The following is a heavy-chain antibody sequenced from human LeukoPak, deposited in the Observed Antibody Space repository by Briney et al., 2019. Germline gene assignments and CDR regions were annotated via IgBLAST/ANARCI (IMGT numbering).Heavy chain of an antibody. CDR2: ISGSGGST. J-gene: IGHJ4*02. Sequence: GGSLRLSCAASGFTFSSYGMHWVRQAPGKGLEWVSAISGSGGSTYYADSVKGRFTISRDNSKNTLYLQMNSLRAEDTAVYYCAKASAMIVVVSKHFDYWGQGTLVTVSS. V-gene: IGHV3-23*01. CDR3: AKASAMIVVVSKHFDY. D-gene: IGHD3-22*01. CDR1: GFTFSSYG.